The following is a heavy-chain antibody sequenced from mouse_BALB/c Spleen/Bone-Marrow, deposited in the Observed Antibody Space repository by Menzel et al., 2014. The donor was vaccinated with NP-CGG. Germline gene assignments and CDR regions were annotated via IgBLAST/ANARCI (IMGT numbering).Heavy chain of an antibody. CDR2: SRNKPNDYTT. Sequence: EVMLVESGGGLVQPGGSLRLPCATSGFIFSDFYMEWVRRPPGKRLEWIAASRNKPNDYTTEYSASVKGRFIVSRDTSQSILYLQMNALRAEDTAIYYCARGAYYGPGGAMDYWGQGTSVTVSS. CDR3: ARGAYYGPGGAMDY. J-gene: IGHJ4*01. D-gene: IGHD2-10*01. CDR1: GFIFSDFY. V-gene: IGHV7-1*02.